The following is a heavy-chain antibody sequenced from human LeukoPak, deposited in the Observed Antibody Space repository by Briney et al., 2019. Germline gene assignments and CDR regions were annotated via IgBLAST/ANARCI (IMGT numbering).Heavy chain of an antibody. J-gene: IGHJ4*02. Sequence: PGGPLRLLCAASGFTFRSFGMHWVRQATGRAREWVAVISYNETNKYHANYVKGRFTISRDISKNTLNLQLNSLRGEETAEYYGAKDQTGSYCALDYWGQGTLVSVSS. CDR2: ISYNETNK. D-gene: IGHD1-26*01. CDR1: GFTFRSFG. V-gene: IGHV3-30*18. CDR3: AKDQTGSYCALDY.